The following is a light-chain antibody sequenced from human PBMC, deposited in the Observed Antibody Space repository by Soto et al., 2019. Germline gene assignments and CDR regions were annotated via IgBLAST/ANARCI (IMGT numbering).Light chain of an antibody. J-gene: IGLJ1*01. Sequence: QSVLTQPASVSASPGQSIIISCTGTSSDVVAYNYVSWYQQHPGKAPKLMIYDVSSRPSGVSNRFSGSKSGNTASLTISGLQAEDEADYYCSSYTSSSIHYVFGTGTKVTVL. CDR3: SSYTSSSIHYV. CDR2: DVS. V-gene: IGLV2-14*01. CDR1: SSDVVAYNY.